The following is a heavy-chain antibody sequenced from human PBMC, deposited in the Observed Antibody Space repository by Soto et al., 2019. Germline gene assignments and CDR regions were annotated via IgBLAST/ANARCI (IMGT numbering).Heavy chain of an antibody. Sequence: GGSLRLSCAASGFTFSDYAMTWVRQAPGKGLEWVAAITGSGSRTYYADSVKGRFTISRDNSKNTLSLQMNSLRAEDTAIYYCAKARTQQLGLDEHDYWGQGSLVTVSS. D-gene: IGHD6-13*01. CDR2: ITGSGSRT. CDR1: GFTFSDYA. J-gene: IGHJ4*02. V-gene: IGHV3-23*01. CDR3: AKARTQQLGLDEHDY.